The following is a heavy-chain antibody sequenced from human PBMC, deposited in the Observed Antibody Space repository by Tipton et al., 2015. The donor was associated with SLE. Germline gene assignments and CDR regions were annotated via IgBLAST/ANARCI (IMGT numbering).Heavy chain of an antibody. CDR1: GFRFNSFNSYA. Sequence: GSLRLSCTASGFRFNSFNSYAFSWVRQAPGKGLEWVSGISGGGDVTSYADSVKGRFTISRDNSKKTLYLQMNTLRVDDTAVYYCAKAGHRDFDVWGQGTSATVSS. CDR3: AKAGHRDFDV. J-gene: IGHJ3*01. V-gene: IGHV3-23*01. CDR2: ISGGGDVT.